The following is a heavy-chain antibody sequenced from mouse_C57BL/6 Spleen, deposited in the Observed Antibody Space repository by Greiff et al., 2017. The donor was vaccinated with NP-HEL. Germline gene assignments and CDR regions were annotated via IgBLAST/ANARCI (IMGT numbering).Heavy chain of an antibody. CDR1: GYTFTDYN. CDR3: ARAGDFDY. CDR2: INPNNGGT. Sequence: EVQLQQSGPELVKPGASVKISCKASGYTFTDYNMDWVKQSHGKSLEWIGDINPNNGGTIYNQKFKGKATLTVDKSSSTAYMELRSLTSEDTAVYYCARAGDFDYWGQGTTLTVSS. J-gene: IGHJ2*01. D-gene: IGHD4-1*01. V-gene: IGHV1-18*01.